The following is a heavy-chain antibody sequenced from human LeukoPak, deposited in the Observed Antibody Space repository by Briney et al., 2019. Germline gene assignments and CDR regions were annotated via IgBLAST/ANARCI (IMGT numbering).Heavy chain of an antibody. CDR1: GYTFTRYG. D-gene: IGHD2/OR15-2a*01. J-gene: IGHJ6*03. Sequence: GASVKVSCKASGYTFTRYGISWVRQAPGQGLEWKGWISAYNGNTNYAQKLQGRVTMTTDTSTSTAYMELRSLRSDDTAVYYCARSRISPLYYYYMDVWGKGTTVTVSS. CDR2: ISAYNGNT. V-gene: IGHV1-18*01. CDR3: ARSRISPLYYYYMDV.